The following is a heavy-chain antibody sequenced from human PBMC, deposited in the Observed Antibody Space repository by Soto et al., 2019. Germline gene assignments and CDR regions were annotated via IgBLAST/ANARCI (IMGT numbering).Heavy chain of an antibody. D-gene: IGHD3-16*01. CDR1: GFTFSSYA. Sequence: PGGSLRLSCAASGFTFSSYAMSWVRQAPGKGLEWVSAISGSGGSTYYADSVKGRFTISRDNSKNTLYLQMNSPRAEDTAVYYCARARGTHGSNDAFDIWGQGTMVTVSS. CDR3: ARARGTHGSNDAFDI. V-gene: IGHV3-23*01. CDR2: ISGSGGST. J-gene: IGHJ3*02.